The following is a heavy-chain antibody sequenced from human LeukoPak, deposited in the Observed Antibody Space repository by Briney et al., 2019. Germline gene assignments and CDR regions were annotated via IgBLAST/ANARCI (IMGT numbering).Heavy chain of an antibody. D-gene: IGHD5-18*01. CDR3: ARHGNHVGGIQLWLSLDY. CDR1: GGSISRFY. V-gene: IGHV4-59*08. Sequence: SETLSLTCTVSGGSISRFYWGWIRQPPGKGLEWIGYISYFGSTNHNPSLKSRVTISVDTPKNQFSLTLSSVTAADTAVYYCARHGNHVGGIQLWLSLDYWGQGTLVTVSS. J-gene: IGHJ4*02. CDR2: ISYFGST.